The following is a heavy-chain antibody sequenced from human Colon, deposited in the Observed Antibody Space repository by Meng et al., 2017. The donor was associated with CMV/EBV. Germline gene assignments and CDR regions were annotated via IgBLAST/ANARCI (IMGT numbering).Heavy chain of an antibody. CDR1: GFTFSDYW. V-gene: IGHV3-74*01. D-gene: IGHD2-2*01. Sequence: GGSLRLSCEGSGFTFSDYWIHWVRQVPGKGLVWVGRINTDASRTRYADSVNGRFVISRDNVKNTVYLQMNSLRAEDAAVYFCAREGRVVVPAAMGDLWGQGTLVTVSS. J-gene: IGHJ5*02. CDR3: AREGRVVVPAAMGDL. CDR2: INTDASRT.